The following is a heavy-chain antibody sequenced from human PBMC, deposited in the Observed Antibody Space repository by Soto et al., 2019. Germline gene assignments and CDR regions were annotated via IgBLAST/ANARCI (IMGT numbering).Heavy chain of an antibody. CDR3: ARWVGHFDF. V-gene: IGHV4-59*01. D-gene: IGHD1-26*01. CDR2: VYYPGST. J-gene: IGHJ4*02. CDR1: GGSISPFH. Sequence: QVQLQESGPGLVKPSETLSLTCSVSGGSISPFHWSWIRQPPGKGPEWIGYVYYPGSTNYNPSFTSRGSIPVDTSKNQFSLKLTSVTAADTTVYYGARWVGHFDFWGQGTLVTVSS.